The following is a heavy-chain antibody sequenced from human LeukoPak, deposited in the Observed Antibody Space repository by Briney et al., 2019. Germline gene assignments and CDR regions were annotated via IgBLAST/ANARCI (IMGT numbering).Heavy chain of an antibody. D-gene: IGHD6-19*01. J-gene: IGHJ4*02. V-gene: IGHV4-34*01. CDR2: INHSGST. CDR3: ARKAVAGPTFFDY. CDR1: GGSISNYY. Sequence: SETLSLTCTVSGGSISNYYWSWIRQPPGKGLEWIGEINHSGSTNYNPSLKSRVTISVDTSKNQFSLKLSSVTAADTAVYYCARKAVAGPTFFDYWGQGTLVTVSS.